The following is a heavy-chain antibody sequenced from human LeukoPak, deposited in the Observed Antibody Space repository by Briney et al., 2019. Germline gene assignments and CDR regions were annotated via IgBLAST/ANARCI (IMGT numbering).Heavy chain of an antibody. CDR3: ARGPYYYDSSGYLHFDY. CDR1: GGTFSSYA. Sequence: SVKVSCKASGGTFSSYAISWVRQAPGQGLEWMGGIIPIFGTANYAQKFQGRVTITADESTSTAYMELSSLRSEDTAVYYCARGPYYYDSSGYLHFDYWGQGTLVTVSS. J-gene: IGHJ4*02. D-gene: IGHD3-22*01. V-gene: IGHV1-69*01. CDR2: IIPIFGTA.